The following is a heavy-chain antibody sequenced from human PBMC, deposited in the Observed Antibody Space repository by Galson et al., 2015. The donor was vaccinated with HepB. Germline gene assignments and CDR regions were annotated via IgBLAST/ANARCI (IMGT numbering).Heavy chain of an antibody. J-gene: IGHJ6*02. CDR2: IIPIFGIA. D-gene: IGHD1-26*01. V-gene: IGHV1-69*13. Sequence: SVKVSCKASGGTFSSYAISWVRQAPGQGLEWMGGIIPIFGIANYAQKFQGRVTITADESTSTAYMELSSLRSEDTAVYYCARVRGSYLYYYYGMDVWGQGTTVTVSS. CDR3: ARVRGSYLYYYYGMDV. CDR1: GGTFSSYA.